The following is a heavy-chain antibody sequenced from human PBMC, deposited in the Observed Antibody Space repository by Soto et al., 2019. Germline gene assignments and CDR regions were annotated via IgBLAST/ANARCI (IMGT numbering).Heavy chain of an antibody. J-gene: IGHJ3*02. Sequence: GGSLRLSCAASGFTVSSNYMSWVRQAPGKGLEWVSIIYSGGSTYYADSVKGRFTISRDNSKNTLYLQMNNLRAEDTAVYFCACLAGDGGNSVPEPFDIWCPGTMVTVSS. CDR1: GFTVSSNY. V-gene: IGHV3-53*01. CDR2: IYSGGST. D-gene: IGHD2-21*02. CDR3: ACLAGDGGNSVPEPFDI.